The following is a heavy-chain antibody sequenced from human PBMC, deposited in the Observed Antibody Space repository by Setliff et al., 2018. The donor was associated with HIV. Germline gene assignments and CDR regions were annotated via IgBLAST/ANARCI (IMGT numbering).Heavy chain of an antibody. V-gene: IGHV4-39*01. J-gene: IGHJ4*02. CDR3: ARRPRDYSTIHSGIGGHF. Sequence: SETLSLTCNVSNGSISHSHYYWDWIRQPPGKGLEYVGSLHYSGTTYYNPSLKSRVTMSVDTSKNLFSLRLTSVTAADSGIYYCARRPRDYSTIHSGIGGHFWGQGTLVTVSS. D-gene: IGHD3-10*01. CDR1: NGSISHSHYY. CDR2: LHYSGTT.